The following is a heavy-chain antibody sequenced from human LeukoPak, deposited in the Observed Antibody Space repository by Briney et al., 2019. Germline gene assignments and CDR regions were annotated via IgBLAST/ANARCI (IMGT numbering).Heavy chain of an antibody. V-gene: IGHV3-33*01. Sequence: PGGSLRLSCAASGFTFSSYGMPWVRQAPGKGLEWVAVIWSDGSNKYYADSVKGRFTISRDNSKNTLHLQMNSLRAEDTAVYYCARADCGGDCYVDYWGQGTLVTVSS. CDR2: IWSDGSNK. CDR3: ARADCGGDCYVDY. CDR1: GFTFSSYG. D-gene: IGHD2-21*02. J-gene: IGHJ4*02.